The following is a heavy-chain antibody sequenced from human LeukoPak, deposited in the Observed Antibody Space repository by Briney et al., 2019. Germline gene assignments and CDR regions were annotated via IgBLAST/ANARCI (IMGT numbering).Heavy chain of an antibody. Sequence: PGRSLRLSCAASGFTFSSYGVHWVRQAPGKGLEWVAVIWYDGSNKYYADSVKGRFTISRDNSKNTLYLQMNSLRAEDTAVYYCARDREDCSSTSCYPYNWFDPWGQGTLVTVSS. V-gene: IGHV3-33*01. CDR2: IWYDGSNK. J-gene: IGHJ5*02. D-gene: IGHD2-2*01. CDR3: ARDREDCSSTSCYPYNWFDP. CDR1: GFTFSSYG.